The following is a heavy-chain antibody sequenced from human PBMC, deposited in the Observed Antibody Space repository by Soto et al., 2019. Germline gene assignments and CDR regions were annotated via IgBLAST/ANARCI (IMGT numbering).Heavy chain of an antibody. CDR3: ARDLGYCSGGSCQGDDLHEPNWFDP. CDR2: ISSSSSYI. D-gene: IGHD2-15*01. J-gene: IGHJ5*02. V-gene: IGHV3-21*01. CDR1: GFTFSSYS. Sequence: PGGSLRLSCAASGFTFSSYSMDWVRQAPGKGLEWVSSISSSSSYIYYADSVKGRFTISRDNAKNSLYLQMNSLRAEDTAVYYCARDLGYCSGGSCQGDDLHEPNWFDPWGQGTLVTVSS.